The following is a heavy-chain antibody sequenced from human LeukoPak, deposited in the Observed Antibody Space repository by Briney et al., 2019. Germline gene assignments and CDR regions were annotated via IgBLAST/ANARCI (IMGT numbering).Heavy chain of an antibody. CDR2: IYWDDDK. D-gene: IGHD1-26*01. CDR3: ALGSGSLDY. Sequence: SGPSLAKTTQTLALTCTFSGFSLSTSGVGVSWMRQPPGKALEWLALIYWDDDKRYSPSLKSRLTITKDTSKNQVVLTMTNMDPVDTATYYCALGSGSLDYWGQGTLVTVSS. CDR1: GFSLSTSGVG. J-gene: IGHJ4*02. V-gene: IGHV2-5*02.